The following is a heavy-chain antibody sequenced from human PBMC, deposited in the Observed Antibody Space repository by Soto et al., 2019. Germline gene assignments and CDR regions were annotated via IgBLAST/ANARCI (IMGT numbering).Heavy chain of an antibody. V-gene: IGHV1-8*01. CDR3: ARGSGITIFGVVTPNWFDP. J-gene: IGHJ5*02. D-gene: IGHD3-3*01. CDR1: GYTFTSYD. CDR2: MNPNSGNT. Sequence: VASVKVSCKASGYTFTSYDINWVRQAAGQGLEWMGWMNPNSGNTGYAQKFQGRVTMTRNTSISTAYMELSSLRSEDTAVYYCARGSGITIFGVVTPNWFDPWGQGTLVTVSS.